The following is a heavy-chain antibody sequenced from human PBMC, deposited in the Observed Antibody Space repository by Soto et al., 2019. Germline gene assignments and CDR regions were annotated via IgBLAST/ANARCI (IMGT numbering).Heavy chain of an antibody. V-gene: IGHV3-33*01. J-gene: IGHJ4*02. CDR3: ASRYGDYEPLDY. CDR1: GFTFSSYG. Sequence: QVQLVESGGGVVQPGRSLRLSCAASGFTFSSYGMHWVRQAPGKGLEWVAVIWYDGSNKYYADSVKGRFTISRDNSKNTLYLLMNSLRAEDTAVYYCASRYGDYEPLDYWGQGTLVTVSS. D-gene: IGHD4-17*01. CDR2: IWYDGSNK.